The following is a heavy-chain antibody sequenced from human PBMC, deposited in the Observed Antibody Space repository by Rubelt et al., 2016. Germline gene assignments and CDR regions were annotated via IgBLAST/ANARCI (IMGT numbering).Heavy chain of an antibody. CDR1: GGSIYDNY. Sequence: QVQLQESGPGLVKPSETLSLTCTVSGGSIYDNYWTWIRQPPGKGLEWIGYIYYGGSTNYNPSLKSRAAISVDTSKSQFSLKLSSVTASDTAVYYCARQESCTNGVCSPFDYWGQGTLVTVSS. J-gene: IGHJ4*02. CDR3: ARQESCTNGVCSPFDY. CDR2: IYYGGST. V-gene: IGHV4-59*01. D-gene: IGHD2-8*01.